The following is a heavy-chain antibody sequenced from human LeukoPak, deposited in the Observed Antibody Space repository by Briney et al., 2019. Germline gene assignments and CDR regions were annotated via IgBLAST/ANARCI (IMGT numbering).Heavy chain of an antibody. D-gene: IGHD3-10*01. CDR3: ARDRFGENPGQDY. V-gene: IGHV1-2*02. CDR2: INPNSGGT. CDR1: GYTFTGYY. Sequence: ASVKVSCKASGYTFTGYYMHWVRQAPGQGLEWMGWINPNSGGTNYAQKFQGRVTMTRDTSISTAYMELSRLRSDDTAVYYCARDRFGENPGQDYWGQGTLVTVPS. J-gene: IGHJ4*02.